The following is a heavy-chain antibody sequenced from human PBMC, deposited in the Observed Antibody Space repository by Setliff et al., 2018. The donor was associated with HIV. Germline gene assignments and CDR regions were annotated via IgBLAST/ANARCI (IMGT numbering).Heavy chain of an antibody. CDR1: GFTFTNYA. V-gene: IGHV3-23*01. Sequence: GGSLRLSCVTSGFTFTNYAMTWVRQAPGEGLEYVSAISGSGGKTYYADSVKGRFTLSRDTSKDTLYLQMNSLRADDTAVYYCAKLLYPQLWPLDIDSWGQGTLVTSPQ. CDR2: ISGSGGKT. D-gene: IGHD1-1*01. J-gene: IGHJ4*02. CDR3: AKLLYPQLWPLDIDS.